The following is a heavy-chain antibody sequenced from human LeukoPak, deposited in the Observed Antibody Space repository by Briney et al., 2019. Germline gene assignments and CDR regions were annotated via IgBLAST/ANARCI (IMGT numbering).Heavy chain of an antibody. Sequence: PGGSLRLSCAASGFTFINYSMNWVRQAPGKGLEWVSGISNSGGSTYYADSVKGRFTISRDNSKNTLYLQMNSLRAEDTALYYCAKGLERESRLDSWGQGTLVTVSS. CDR2: ISNSGGST. V-gene: IGHV3-23*01. D-gene: IGHD1-1*01. J-gene: IGHJ4*02. CDR3: AKGLERESRLDS. CDR1: GFTFINYS.